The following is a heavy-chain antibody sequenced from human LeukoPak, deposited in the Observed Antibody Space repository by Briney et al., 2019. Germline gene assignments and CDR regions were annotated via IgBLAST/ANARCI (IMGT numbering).Heavy chain of an antibody. V-gene: IGHV3-33*01. Sequence: GGSLRLSCAASGFTFSSYGMHWVRQAPGKGLEWVAVIWYDGSNKYYADSVKGRFTISRDNSKNTLYLRMNSLRAEDTAVYYCAREMATTRIFDYWGQGTLVTVSS. CDR2: IWYDGSNK. J-gene: IGHJ4*02. D-gene: IGHD5-24*01. CDR1: GFTFSSYG. CDR3: AREMATTRIFDY.